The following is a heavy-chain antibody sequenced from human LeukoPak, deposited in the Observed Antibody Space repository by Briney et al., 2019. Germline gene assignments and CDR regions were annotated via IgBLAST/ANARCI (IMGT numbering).Heavy chain of an antibody. CDR2: INSDGSST. J-gene: IGHJ4*02. V-gene: IGHV3-74*01. CDR3: ACLGTVTAFDY. Sequence: GGSLRLSCAASGFTFSSYWMPWVRQAPGKGLVWVSRINSDGSSTSYADSEKGRFTISRDNAKNTLYLQMNSLRAEDTAVYYCACLGTVTAFDYWGQGTLVTVSS. CDR1: GFTFSSYW. D-gene: IGHD4-17*01.